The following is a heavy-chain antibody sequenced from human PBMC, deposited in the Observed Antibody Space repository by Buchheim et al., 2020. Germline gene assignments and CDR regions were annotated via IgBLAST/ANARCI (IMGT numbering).Heavy chain of an antibody. CDR1: GFTFSSYE. D-gene: IGHD3-22*01. J-gene: IGHJ4*02. CDR2: ISSSGSTI. Sequence: EVQLVESGGGLVQPGGSLRLSCAASGFTFSSYEMNWVRQAPGKGLEWVSYISSSGSTIYYADSVKGRFTISRDNAKNSLYLQMNRLRAEDTAVYYCARGYYYDSSGSVGGVDYWGQGTL. V-gene: IGHV3-48*03. CDR3: ARGYYYDSSGSVGGVDY.